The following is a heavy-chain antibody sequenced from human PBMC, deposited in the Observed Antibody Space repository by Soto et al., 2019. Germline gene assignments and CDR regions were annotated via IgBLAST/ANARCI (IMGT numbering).Heavy chain of an antibody. CDR2: VYNDGSA. J-gene: IGHJ4*02. CDR3: ARLVYDSRLNYLYFDH. Sequence: SETLSLTCDVSGVSISSGNWWSWVRQPPGKGLEWIAEVYNDGSANYHPSLESRATISVDRSKNQFSLRLSSVTAVDTGKYYCARLVYDSRLNYLYFDHWGQGTLVTVSS. V-gene: IGHV4-4*02. CDR1: GVSISSGNW. D-gene: IGHD3-22*01.